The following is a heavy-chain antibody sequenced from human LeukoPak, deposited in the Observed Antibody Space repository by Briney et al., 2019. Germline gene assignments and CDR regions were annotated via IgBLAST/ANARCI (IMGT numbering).Heavy chain of an antibody. V-gene: IGHV3-48*03. Sequence: GGSLRLSCAASGFTFSSYEMNWVRQAPGKGLEWVSYISSSGSTIYYADSVKGRFTISRDNSKNTLYLQMNSLRAEDTAVYYCAHGSMYQLDYWGQGTLVTVSS. CDR1: GFTFSSYE. CDR3: AHGSMYQLDY. D-gene: IGHD2-2*01. J-gene: IGHJ4*02. CDR2: ISSSGSTI.